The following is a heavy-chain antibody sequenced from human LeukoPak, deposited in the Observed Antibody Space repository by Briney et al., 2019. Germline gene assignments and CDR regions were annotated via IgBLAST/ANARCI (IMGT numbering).Heavy chain of an antibody. CDR1: GFTFSSYG. CDR2: IWYDGSNK. J-gene: IGHJ4*02. CDR3: AKDAGYQWELHPQPLDY. D-gene: IGHD1-26*01. Sequence: GGSLRLSCAASGFTFSSYGMHWVRQAPGKGLEWVAVIWYDGSNKYYAGSVKGRFTISRDNSKNTLYLQMNSLRAEDTAVYYCAKDAGYQWELHPQPLDYWGQGTLVTVSS. V-gene: IGHV3-33*06.